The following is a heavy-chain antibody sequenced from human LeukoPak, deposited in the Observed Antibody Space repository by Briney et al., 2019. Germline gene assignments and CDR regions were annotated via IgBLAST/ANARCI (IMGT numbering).Heavy chain of an antibody. CDR3: ARGSCSGGSCYLDY. D-gene: IGHD2-15*01. Sequence: PGGSLRLSCAASGFTFTSYSMNWVRQAPGKGLEWVSYISSSSSTIYYADSVKGRFTISRDNAKNSLYQQMNSLRAEDTAVYYCARGSCSGGSCYLDYWGQGTLVTVSS. V-gene: IGHV3-48*01. J-gene: IGHJ4*02. CDR2: ISSSSSTI. CDR1: GFTFTSYS.